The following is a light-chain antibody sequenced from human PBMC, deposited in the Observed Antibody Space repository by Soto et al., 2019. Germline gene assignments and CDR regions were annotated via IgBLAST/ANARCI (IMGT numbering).Light chain of an antibody. V-gene: IGKV4-1*01. J-gene: IGKJ4*01. CDR3: QQYYSTPLT. CDR2: WAS. CDR1: QSVLYSSNNKTY. Sequence: DIVMTQSPDSLAVSLGERATINCKSSQSVLYSSNNKTYLAWYQQKPGQPPKLLIYWASTLESGVTDRFSGSGSGTDSTLTISSLQAEDVAVYYCQQYYSTPLTFGGGTKVEIK.